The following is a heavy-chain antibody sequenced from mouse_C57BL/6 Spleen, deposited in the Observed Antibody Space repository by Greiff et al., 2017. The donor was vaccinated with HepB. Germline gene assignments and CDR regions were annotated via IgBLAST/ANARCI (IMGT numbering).Heavy chain of an antibody. V-gene: IGHV5-17*01. J-gene: IGHJ1*03. D-gene: IGHD1-1*01. CDR2: ISSGSSTI. CDR1: GFTFSDYG. CDR3: ARERVFYYGSREGYFDV. Sequence: DVMLVESGGGLVKPGGSLKLSCAASGFTFSDYGMHWVRQAPEKGLEWVAYISSGSSTIYYADTVKGRFTISRDNAKNTLFLQMTSLRSEDTAMYYCARERVFYYGSREGYFDVWGTGTTVTVSS.